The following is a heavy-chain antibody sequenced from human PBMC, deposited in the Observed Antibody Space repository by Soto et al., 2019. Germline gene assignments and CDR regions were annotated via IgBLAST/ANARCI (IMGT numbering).Heavy chain of an antibody. J-gene: IGHJ6*02. D-gene: IGHD3-9*01. V-gene: IGHV1-18*01. Sequence: QVQLVQSGAEVKKPGASVKVSCKASGYTFTSYGISWVRQAPGQGLEWMGWISAYNGNTNYAQKLQGRVTMTTDTSTSTAYMELRSLRSDDTAVYYCAREPGALSGYYDPYYYYGMDVWGQGTTVTVSS. CDR2: ISAYNGNT. CDR3: AREPGALSGYYDPYYYYGMDV. CDR1: GYTFTSYG.